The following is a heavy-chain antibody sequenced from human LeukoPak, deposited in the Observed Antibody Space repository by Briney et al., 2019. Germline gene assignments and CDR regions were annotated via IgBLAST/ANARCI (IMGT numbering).Heavy chain of an antibody. J-gene: IGHJ5*02. Sequence: GGSLRLSCAASGFTFSSYSMNWVRQAPGKGLEWVSSISSSSSYIYYGDSVKGRFTISRDNAKNSLYLQMNSLRAEDTAVYYCARESSIVVVVAAFNWFDPWGQGTLVTVSS. CDR1: GFTFSSYS. CDR3: ARESSIVVVVAAFNWFDP. CDR2: ISSSSSYI. V-gene: IGHV3-21*01. D-gene: IGHD2-15*01.